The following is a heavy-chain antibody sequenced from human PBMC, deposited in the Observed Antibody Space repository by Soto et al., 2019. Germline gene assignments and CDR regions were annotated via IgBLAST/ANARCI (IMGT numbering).Heavy chain of an antibody. D-gene: IGHD2-2*01. Sequence: QVQLVESGGGLVKPGGSLRLSCAASGFTFSDYYMSWIRQAPGKGLEWVSYISSSGSTIYYADSVKGRFTISRDNAKNSLYLQMNSLRAEDTAVYYCARVRYCSSTSCGPYYYYYYMDVWGKGTTVTVSS. V-gene: IGHV3-11*01. CDR2: ISSSGSTI. J-gene: IGHJ6*03. CDR3: ARVRYCSSTSCGPYYYYYYMDV. CDR1: GFTFSDYY.